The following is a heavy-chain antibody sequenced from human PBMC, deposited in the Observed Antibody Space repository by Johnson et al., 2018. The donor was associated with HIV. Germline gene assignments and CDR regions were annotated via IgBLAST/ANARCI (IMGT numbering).Heavy chain of an antibody. CDR1: GFTFSNYA. Sequence: QMQLVESGGGVVQPGRSLRLSCAASGFTFSNYAMHWVRQAPGKGLEWVAVIWYDGSNNYYADSVKGRFTISKDNSRNTLFLHMNSLRADDTAVYYCARGLGYVFYGGNSNAFHVWGQGTMVTVSS. D-gene: IGHD4-23*01. V-gene: IGHV3-33*01. CDR2: IWYDGSNN. J-gene: IGHJ3*01. CDR3: ARGLGYVFYGGNSNAFHV.